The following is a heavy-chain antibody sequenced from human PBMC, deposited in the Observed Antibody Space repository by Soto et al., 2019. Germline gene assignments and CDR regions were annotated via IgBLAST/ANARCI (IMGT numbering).Heavy chain of an antibody. CDR3: GPRPGGGGY. D-gene: IGHD3-10*01. V-gene: IGHV3-53*01. Sequence: EVQLVESGGGLIQPGGSLRLSCAVSGFTVSNNYMSWVRQAPGKGLEGVSVIYSGGYTAYGDSVKGRFTISRDNSKNTQCRQMKSLRAADTAVFYWGPRPGGGGYWGQGTLVTVSS. J-gene: IGHJ4*02. CDR1: GFTVSNNY. CDR2: IYSGGYT.